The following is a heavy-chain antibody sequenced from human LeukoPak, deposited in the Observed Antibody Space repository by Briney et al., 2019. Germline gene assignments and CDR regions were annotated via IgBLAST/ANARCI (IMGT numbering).Heavy chain of an antibody. Sequence: SQTLSLTCTVSGGSISSGGYYWSWIRQHPGEGLEWIGYIYYSGSTYYNPSLKGRVTISVDTSKNQFSLKLSSVTAADTAVYYCARENSGSYREFDYWGQGTLVTVSS. D-gene: IGHD1-26*01. CDR2: IYYSGST. J-gene: IGHJ4*02. CDR1: GGSISSGGYY. CDR3: ARENSGSYREFDY. V-gene: IGHV4-31*03.